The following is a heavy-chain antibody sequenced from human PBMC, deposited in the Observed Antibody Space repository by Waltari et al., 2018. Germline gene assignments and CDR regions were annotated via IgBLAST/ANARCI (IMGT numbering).Heavy chain of an antibody. V-gene: IGHV4-28*06. Sequence: QVQLQESGPELLKPSDTLSLTCAVPGYSLTSSEWWAWIRQPPGRGLEWIGYIHYSGRTNNSPSLTSRVTLSVDTSKNQFSLNLSSVTALDTAVYYCARNRYGEAMDVWGKGTTVSVSS. CDR1: GYSLTSSEW. J-gene: IGHJ6*03. CDR3: ARNRYGEAMDV. D-gene: IGHD3-10*01. CDR2: IHYSGRT.